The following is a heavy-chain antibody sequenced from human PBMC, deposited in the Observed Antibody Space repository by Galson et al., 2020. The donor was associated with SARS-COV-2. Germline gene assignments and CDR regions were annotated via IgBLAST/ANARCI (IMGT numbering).Heavy chain of an antibody. J-gene: IGHJ6*02. V-gene: IGHV6-1*01. CDR3: ARQSYTVTTELVPRGLDV. D-gene: IGHD4-17*01. CDR2: TYYRSKWYN. CDR1: GDSVSSNSAA. Sequence: ETSETLSLTCAISGDSVSSNSAAWNWIRQSPSRGLEWLGRTYYRSKWYNDYAVSVKSRITINPDTSKNQFSLQLNSVTPEDTAVYYCARQSYTVTTELVPRGLDVWGQGTTVTVSS.